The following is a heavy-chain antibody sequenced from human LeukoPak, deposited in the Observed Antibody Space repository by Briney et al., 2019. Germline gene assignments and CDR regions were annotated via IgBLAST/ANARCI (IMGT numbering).Heavy chain of an antibody. CDR2: IYYSGTT. V-gene: IGHV4-31*03. D-gene: IGHD3-22*01. Sequence: SQTLSLTCTVSGGSISSGNYYWTWIRQHPGEGLEWIGYIYYSGTTFYNPSLKSRVTISIDTSKNQFSLKLTSVTAADTAVYYCARADYYGSSAYPYWGQGTLVTVSS. CDR3: ARADYYGSSAYPY. J-gene: IGHJ4*02. CDR1: GGSISSGNYY.